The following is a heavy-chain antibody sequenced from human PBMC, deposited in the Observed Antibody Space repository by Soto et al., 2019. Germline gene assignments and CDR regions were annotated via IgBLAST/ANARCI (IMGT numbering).Heavy chain of an antibody. J-gene: IGHJ4*02. CDR3: AREPSI. CDR1: GGSISSGGYY. V-gene: IGHV4-31*03. Sequence: QVHLQESVPGLVKPSQTLSLTCTVSGGSISSGGYYWNWIRQHPGKGLEWIGYIYYSGSTYYNPSLKSRVTISVDTSKNQFTLELSTVTAADTAMYYCAREPSIWCQGTVVTVSS. CDR2: IYYSGST.